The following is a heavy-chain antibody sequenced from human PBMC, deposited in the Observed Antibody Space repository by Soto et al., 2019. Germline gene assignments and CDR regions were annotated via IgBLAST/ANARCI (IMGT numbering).Heavy chain of an antibody. CDR3: AKGEHSVYTPIDY. CDR1: GFTFSSYG. CDR2: ISGSGDNT. V-gene: IGHV3-23*01. D-gene: IGHD2-8*01. J-gene: IGHJ4*02. Sequence: PGGSLRLSCAASGFTFSSYGMHWVRQAPGKGLEWVSVISGSGDNTYHADSVKGRFTISRDNSKNTLYLQMNSLRAEDTAVYYCAKGEHSVYTPIDYWGQGTLVTVSS.